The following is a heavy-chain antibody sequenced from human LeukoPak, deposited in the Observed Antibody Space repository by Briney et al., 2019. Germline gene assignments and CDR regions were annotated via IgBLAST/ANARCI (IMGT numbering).Heavy chain of an antibody. D-gene: IGHD5-12*01. CDR3: ARDQYSGKAATGD. V-gene: IGHV3-21*01. CDR2: ISSSSSYI. Sequence: GGSLRLSCAASGFTFSSYSMNWVRQAPGKGLEWVSSISSSSSYIYYADSVKGRFTISRDNAKNTLYLQMNSLRAEDTAVYYCARDQYSGKAATGDWGQGTLVTVSS. J-gene: IGHJ4*02. CDR1: GFTFSSYS.